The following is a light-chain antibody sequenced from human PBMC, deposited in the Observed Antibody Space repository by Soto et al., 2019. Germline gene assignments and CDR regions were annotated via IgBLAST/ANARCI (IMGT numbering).Light chain of an antibody. J-gene: IGKJ1*01. CDR3: QQYNNWPTS. CDR1: QSVSSN. V-gene: IGKV3-15*01. Sequence: EIVMTQSPATLSVSPGERATLSCRASQSVSSNLAWYQQKPGQAPRLLIYGASTRATGIPARFSGSGSGTEITLTISSLQSEDFAVYYCQQYNNWPTSFGQGTKV. CDR2: GAS.